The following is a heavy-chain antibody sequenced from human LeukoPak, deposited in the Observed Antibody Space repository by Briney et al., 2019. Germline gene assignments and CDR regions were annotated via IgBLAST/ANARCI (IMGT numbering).Heavy chain of an antibody. CDR2: INHSGST. Sequence: SETLSLTCAVYGGSFSGYYWSWIRQPPGKGLEWIGEINHSGSTNYNPSLKSRVTISVDTSKNQFSLKLSSVTAADTAVYYCARSYPPYYYGSGRLNAFDIWGQGTMVTVSS. D-gene: IGHD3-10*01. V-gene: IGHV4-34*01. J-gene: IGHJ3*02. CDR3: ARSYPPYYYGSGRLNAFDI. CDR1: GGSFSGYY.